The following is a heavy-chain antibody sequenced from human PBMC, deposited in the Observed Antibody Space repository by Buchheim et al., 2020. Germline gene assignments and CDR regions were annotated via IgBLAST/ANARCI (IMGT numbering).Heavy chain of an antibody. CDR1: GFTFSSYW. V-gene: IGHV3-7*01. CDR3: ARYQFGVVVVAATPFDY. D-gene: IGHD2-15*01. CDR2: IKQDGSEK. J-gene: IGHJ4*02. Sequence: EVQLVESGGGLVQPGGSLRLSCAASGFTFSSYWMSWVRQAPGKGLEWVANIKQDGSEKYYVDSVKGRFTISSDNAKNSMYLQMNSLRAEDTAVYYCARYQFGVVVVAATPFDYWGQGTL.